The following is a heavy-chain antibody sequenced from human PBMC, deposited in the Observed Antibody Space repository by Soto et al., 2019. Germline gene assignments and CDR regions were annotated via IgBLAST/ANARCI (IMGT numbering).Heavy chain of an antibody. D-gene: IGHD3-10*01. CDR1: GFTVSSNY. CDR3: ARDLRGKVRHYYYYYMDV. J-gene: IGHJ6*03. V-gene: IGHV3-66*01. Sequence: GGSLRLSCAASGFTVSSNYMSWVRQAPGKGLEWVSVIYSGGSTYYADSVKGRFTISRDNSKNTLYLQMNSLRAEDTAVYYCARDLRGKVRHYYYYYMDVWGKGTTVTVSS. CDR2: IYSGGST.